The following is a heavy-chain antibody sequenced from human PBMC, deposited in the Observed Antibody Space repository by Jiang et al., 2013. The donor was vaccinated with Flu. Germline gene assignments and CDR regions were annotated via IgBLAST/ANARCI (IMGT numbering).Heavy chain of an antibody. D-gene: IGHD2-2*02. CDR1: GGSISSYY. V-gene: IGHV4-59*01. CDR3: ARDGPHCSSTSCYTGADY. J-gene: IGHJ4*02. Sequence: TLSLTCTVSGGSISSYYWSWIRQPPGKGLEWIGYIYYSGSTNYNPSLKSRVTISVDTSKNQFSLKLSSVTAADTAVYYCARDGPHCSSTSCYTGADYWGQGTLVTVSS. CDR2: IYYSGST.